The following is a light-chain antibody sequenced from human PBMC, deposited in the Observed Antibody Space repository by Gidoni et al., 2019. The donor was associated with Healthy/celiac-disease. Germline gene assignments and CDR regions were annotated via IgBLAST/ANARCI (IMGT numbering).Light chain of an antibody. J-gene: IGLJ3*02. CDR3: AAWDDSLNAWV. V-gene: IGLV1-44*01. CDR2: SNN. Sequence: QSVLTQPHSASGTPGQRVTISCSGSSSNIGSNTVNWYQQLPGTAPKLLIYSNNQRPSGGPDRFSGSKSCTSASLAISGLQSEDEADYYCAAWDDSLNAWVFGGGTKLTVL. CDR1: SSNIGSNT.